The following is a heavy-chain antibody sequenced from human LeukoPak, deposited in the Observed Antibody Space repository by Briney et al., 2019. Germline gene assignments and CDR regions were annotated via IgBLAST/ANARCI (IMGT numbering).Heavy chain of an antibody. CDR1: GFTVSSNN. V-gene: IGHV3-53*01. D-gene: IGHD2-15*01. CDR3: ASRSGTYSYYMDV. Sequence: GGSLRLSCAASGFTVSSNNMSWVRQAPGKGLEWVSVIYRGDSTYYADSVKGRFTISRDKSKNTLCLQMNSLRAEDTAVYYCASRSGTYSYYMDVWGKGTTVTVSS. J-gene: IGHJ6*03. CDR2: IYRGDST.